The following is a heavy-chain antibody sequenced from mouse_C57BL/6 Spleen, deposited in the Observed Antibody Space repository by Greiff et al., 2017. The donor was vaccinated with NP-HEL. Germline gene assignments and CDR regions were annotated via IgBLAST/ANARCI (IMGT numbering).Heavy chain of an antibody. J-gene: IGHJ4*01. V-gene: IGHV5-4*01. CDR1: GFTFSSYS. CDR2: ISDGGSYT. CDR3: ARDLMGGYAMDY. Sequence: EVMLVESGGGLVKPGGSLKLSCAASGFTFSSYSMPWVRQTPEQRLEWVATISDGGSYTYYPDNVKGRFTISRDNAKNNLYLQMSHLKSEDTAMYFCARDLMGGYAMDYWGQGTSVTVSS.